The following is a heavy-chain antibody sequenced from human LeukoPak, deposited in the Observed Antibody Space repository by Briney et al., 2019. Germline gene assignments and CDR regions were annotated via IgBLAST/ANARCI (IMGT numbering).Heavy chain of an antibody. Sequence: GESLKISCRGSGYSFTSYWIGWVRQMPGKGLEWMGIIYPGDSDTRYSPSFQGHVTISADKSISTAYLQWSGLRASDTAMYYCARHADYGDNSKLGYWGQGTLVTVSS. J-gene: IGHJ4*02. CDR1: GYSFTSYW. D-gene: IGHD4-23*01. CDR2: IYPGDSDT. V-gene: IGHV5-51*01. CDR3: ARHADYGDNSKLGY.